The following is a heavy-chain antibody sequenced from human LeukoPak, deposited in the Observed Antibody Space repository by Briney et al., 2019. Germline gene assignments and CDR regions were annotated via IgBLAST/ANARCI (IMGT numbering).Heavy chain of an antibody. D-gene: IGHD1-26*01. CDR3: ARDTWELPNKSYYFDY. CDR2: TYYRSKWYN. V-gene: IGHV6-1*01. CDR1: GDSVSSNSAA. Sequence: SQTLSLTCAISGDSVSSNSAAWNWIRQSPSRGLEWLGRTYYRSKWYNDYAVSVKSRITINPDTSKNQSSLQLNSVTPEDTAVYYCARDTWELPNKSYYFDYWGQGTLVTVSS. J-gene: IGHJ4*02.